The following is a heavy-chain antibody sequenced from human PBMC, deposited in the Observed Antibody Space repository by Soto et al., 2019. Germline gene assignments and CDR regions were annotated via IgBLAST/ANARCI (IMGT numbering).Heavy chain of an antibody. J-gene: IGHJ4*02. CDR3: ARSVEGHFDY. CDR2: MTSDMKTI. V-gene: IGHV3-48*02. CDR1: GFTFSVYS. Sequence: GGSLRLSCAASGFTFSVYSMNWIRQAPWKGLQGVSYMTSDMKTIHYADSVKGRFTISRDNAKNLVYLQMTSLRDEDTAVYYCARSVEGHFDYWGQGALVTVSS. D-gene: IGHD6-19*01.